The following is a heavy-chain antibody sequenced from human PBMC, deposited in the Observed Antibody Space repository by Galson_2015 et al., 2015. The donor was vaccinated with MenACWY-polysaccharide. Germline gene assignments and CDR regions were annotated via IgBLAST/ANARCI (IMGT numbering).Heavy chain of an antibody. CDR1: GFTFSSYS. CDR2: ISSGGTI. Sequence: SLRLSCAASGFTFSSYSMSWVRQAPGKGLEWVSYISSGGTIYYADSVKGRFTISRDNAKNSLYLHMNSLRDDDTAVYYCARVLKVLVGATPDYWGQRTLVTVSS. V-gene: IGHV3-48*02. CDR3: ARVLKVLVGATPDY. J-gene: IGHJ4*02. D-gene: IGHD1-26*01.